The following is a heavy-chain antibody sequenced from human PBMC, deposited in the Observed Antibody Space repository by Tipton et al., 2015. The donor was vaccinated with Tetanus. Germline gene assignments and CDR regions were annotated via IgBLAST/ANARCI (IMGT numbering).Heavy chain of an antibody. CDR2: ILYTGST. J-gene: IGHJ4*02. V-gene: IGHV4-31*03. CDR1: GDSITRGGYY. Sequence: TLSLTCTVSGDSITRGGYYWSWIRQHPGKGLEWIGHILYTGSTYHNPSLKSRLTISVDTSKNQFSLNLTSVTAADTAVYYCARGSRFWFDYWGQGTLVTVSS. CDR3: ARGSRFWFDY.